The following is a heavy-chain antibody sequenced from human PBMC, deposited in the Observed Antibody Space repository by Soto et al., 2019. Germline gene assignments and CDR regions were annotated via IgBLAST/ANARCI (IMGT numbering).Heavy chain of an antibody. V-gene: IGHV3-23*01. CDR3: AKDSDSITRNQPLDY. CDR2: ISVSGDRT. J-gene: IGHJ4*02. CDR1: GFTFSSYA. Sequence: GGSLRLSCAASGFTFSSYAMCWVRQAPGQGLEWVSSISVSGDRTFYADSVKGRFTISRDNSRNTLHLQMNSLRAEDTALYYCAKDSDSITRNQPLDYWGQGTLVTVSS. D-gene: IGHD2-2*01.